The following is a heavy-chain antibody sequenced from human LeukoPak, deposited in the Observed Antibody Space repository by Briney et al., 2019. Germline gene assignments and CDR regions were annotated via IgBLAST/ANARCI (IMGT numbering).Heavy chain of an antibody. V-gene: IGHV3-7*01. CDR1: GFTFSIYW. CDR2: IKEDGSEK. CDR3: LRDTGCRTTNCYSYFDY. Sequence: PGGSLRLSCAASGFTFSIYWMTWVRQAPGKGLEWVANIKEDGSEKHYEDSVKGRFTVSRDNAKNSLYLQMNSLRAEDTAVYYCLRDTGCRTTNCYSYFDYWGQGTLVAVSS. D-gene: IGHD2-2*01. J-gene: IGHJ4*02.